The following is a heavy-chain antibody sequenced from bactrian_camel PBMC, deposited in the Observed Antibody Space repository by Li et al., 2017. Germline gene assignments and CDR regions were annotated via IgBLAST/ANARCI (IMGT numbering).Heavy chain of an antibody. Sequence: VQLVESGGGLVQPGGSLRLSCAASGFAMSSSDMSWVRQFPGKGLEWVSVIASTGGGGIPYYADSVKGRFTISRDSAKNTLYLQMNSLKPEDTAMYYCAAGRQGGSWCGVGDSGYWGQGTQVTVS. CDR2: IASTGGGGIP. CDR3: AAGRQGGSWCGVGDSGY. V-gene: IGHV3S40*01. CDR1: GFAMSSSD. J-gene: IGHJ6*01. D-gene: IGHD6*01.